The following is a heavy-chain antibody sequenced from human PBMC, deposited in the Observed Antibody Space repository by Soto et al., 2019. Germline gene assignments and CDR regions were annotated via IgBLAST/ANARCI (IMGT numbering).Heavy chain of an antibody. CDR2: IGVSGGDT. D-gene: IGHD6-19*01. CDR3: VKRAVTGVGGFFDH. V-gene: IGHV3-23*01. J-gene: IGHJ4*01. Sequence: EVQLLESGGGLVQPGGSLRLSCVASGFIFSDYAMTWVRQAPGKGLEWVSTIGVSGGDTYYADSVKGRFTITRDNSKNTVYVQTNTRRAEDAAVYYCVKRAVTGVGGFFDHWGHGALVAVSS. CDR1: GFIFSDYA.